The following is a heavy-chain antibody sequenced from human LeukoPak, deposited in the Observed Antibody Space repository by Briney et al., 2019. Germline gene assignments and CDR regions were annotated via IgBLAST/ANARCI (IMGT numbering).Heavy chain of an antibody. CDR1: GYSFTSYW. CDR2: IYPGDSDT. J-gene: IGHJ4*02. V-gene: IGHV5-51*01. D-gene: IGHD6-6*01. CDR3: ARPPIAARPADY. Sequence: GESLKISCXGSGYSFTSYWIGWVRQMSGKGLEWMRIIYPGDSDTRYSPSFQGQVTISADKSISTAYLQWSSLKASDTAMYYCARPPIAARPADYWGQGTLVTVSS.